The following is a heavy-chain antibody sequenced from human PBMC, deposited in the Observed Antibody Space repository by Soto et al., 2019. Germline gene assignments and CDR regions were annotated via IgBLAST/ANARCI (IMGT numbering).Heavy chain of an antibody. CDR3: ARGGGGSFDN. Sequence: EVQLVESGGGLVQPGGSLRLSCAASGLTLSDHYMDCVRQAPGKGLEWVGRTRNKGNGYTTEYAASVKGRFTISRDESENSVYLQINSLKTEDTAMYYCARGGGGSFDNWGQGTLVTVSS. J-gene: IGHJ4*02. V-gene: IGHV3-72*01. CDR2: TRNKGNGYTT. CDR1: GLTLSDHY. D-gene: IGHD3-10*01.